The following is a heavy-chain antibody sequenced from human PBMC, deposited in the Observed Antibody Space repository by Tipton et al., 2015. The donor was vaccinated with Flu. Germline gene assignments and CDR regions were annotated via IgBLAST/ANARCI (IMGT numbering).Heavy chain of an antibody. Sequence: GLVKPSETLSLTCTVSGGSISSSSYYWSWIRQPPGKGLEWIGEINHSGSTNYNPSLKSRVTISVDTSKNRFSLKLSSVTAADTAVYYCASQKSYYGSGSYNCWGQGTLVTVSS. CDR1: GGSISSSSYY. V-gene: IGHV4-39*07. J-gene: IGHJ4*02. D-gene: IGHD3-10*01. CDR2: INHSGST. CDR3: ASQKSYYGSGSYNC.